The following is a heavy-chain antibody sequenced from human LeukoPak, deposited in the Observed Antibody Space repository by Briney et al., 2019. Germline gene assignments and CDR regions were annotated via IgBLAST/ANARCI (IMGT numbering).Heavy chain of an antibody. CDR2: IYYSGST. Sequence: SETLSLTCTVSGVSISSSSYYWGWIRQPPGKGLEWIWTIYYSGSTYYNPSLKSRLTMSVDTSKNQFSLKLSSVTVADTAIYYCARQTYYYDSSGHPYWYFDLWGRGTLVTVSS. J-gene: IGHJ2*01. D-gene: IGHD3-22*01. CDR3: ARQTYYYDSSGHPYWYFDL. V-gene: IGHV4-39*01. CDR1: GVSISSSSYY.